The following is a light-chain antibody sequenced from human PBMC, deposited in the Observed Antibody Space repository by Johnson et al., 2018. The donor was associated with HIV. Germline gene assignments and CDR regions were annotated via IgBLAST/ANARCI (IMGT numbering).Light chain of an antibody. Sequence: QSVLTQPPSVSAAPGQKVTISCSGNTSKIENNYVSWYQQFPERAPKLLIYDNTKRPSGIPDRFSGSTSAASATLAITGLQTGDEADYYCGTWDNSLTDYVVGTGTKVT. CDR3: GTWDNSLTDYV. J-gene: IGLJ1*01. V-gene: IGLV1-51*01. CDR2: DNT. CDR1: TSKIENNY.